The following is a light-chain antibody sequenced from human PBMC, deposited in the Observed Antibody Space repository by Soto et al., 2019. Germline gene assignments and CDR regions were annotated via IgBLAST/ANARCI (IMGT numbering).Light chain of an antibody. CDR2: DVT. J-gene: IGLJ3*02. V-gene: IGLV2-8*01. CDR1: SNDVGGYNY. CDR3: SSYAGSNNWV. Sequence: QSVLTQPPSASGSPGQSVTISCTGTSNDVGGYNYVSWYQQYPGKAPKLMIFDVTKRPSGVPDRFSGSKSGNKASLTVSGLQAEDEDDYYCSSYAGSNNWVFGGGTKLTVL.